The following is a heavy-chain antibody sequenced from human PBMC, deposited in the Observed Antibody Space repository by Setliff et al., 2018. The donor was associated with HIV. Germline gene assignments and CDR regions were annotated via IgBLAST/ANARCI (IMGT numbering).Heavy chain of an antibody. V-gene: IGHV1-18*01. CDR3: VRVTADRTNYYYYMDV. Sequence: ASVKVFCKASGGTFSSYAITWVRQAPGQGLEWVGWIDADNGNTNYAQKFRGRVTMTTDTSTNTAYMEVRSLTSDDTAVYYCVRVTADRTNYYYYMDVWDKGTTVTVSS. D-gene: IGHD4-17*01. J-gene: IGHJ6*03. CDR2: IDADNGNT. CDR1: GGTFSSYA.